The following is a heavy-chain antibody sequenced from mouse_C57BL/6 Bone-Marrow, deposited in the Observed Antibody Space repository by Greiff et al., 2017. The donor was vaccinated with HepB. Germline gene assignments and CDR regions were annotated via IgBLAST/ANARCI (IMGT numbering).Heavy chain of an antibody. CDR2: ISSGSSTI. D-gene: IGHD1-1*01. CDR1: GFTFSDYG. Sequence: EVQVVESGGGLVKPGGSLKLSCAASGFTFSDYGMHWVRQAPEKGLEWVAYISSGSSTIYYADTVKGRFTISRDNAKNTLFLQMTSLRSEDTAMYYCARETTTVVADWYFDVWGTGTTVTVSS. J-gene: IGHJ1*03. CDR3: ARETTTVVADWYFDV. V-gene: IGHV5-17*01.